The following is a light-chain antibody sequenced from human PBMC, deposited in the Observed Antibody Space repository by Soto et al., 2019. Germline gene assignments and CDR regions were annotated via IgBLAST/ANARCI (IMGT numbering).Light chain of an antibody. CDR1: QSVSSSY. V-gene: IGKV3-20*01. Sequence: EIVLTQSPGTLSLSPGERATHSCRASQSVSSSYLAWYQQKPGQAPRLLIYGASSRATGIPDRFSGSGSGTDFTLTISRLEPEDFAVYYCQQYGSSPTTFGQGTKVDIK. J-gene: IGKJ1*01. CDR2: GAS. CDR3: QQYGSSPTT.